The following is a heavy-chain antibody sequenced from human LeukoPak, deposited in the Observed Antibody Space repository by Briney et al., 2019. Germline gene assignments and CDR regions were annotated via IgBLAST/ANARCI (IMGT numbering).Heavy chain of an antibody. V-gene: IGHV4-61*02. CDR1: GGSISSGSYY. CDR3: ARTYQDYYDSSGYYFDY. D-gene: IGHD3-22*01. CDR2: IYTSGST. J-gene: IGHJ4*02. Sequence: SQTLSLTCTVSGGSISSGSYYWRWIRQPAGKGLEWIGRIYTSGSTNYNPSPKSRVTISVDTSKNQFSLKLSSVTAADTAVYYCARTYQDYYDSSGYYFDYWGQGTLVTVSS.